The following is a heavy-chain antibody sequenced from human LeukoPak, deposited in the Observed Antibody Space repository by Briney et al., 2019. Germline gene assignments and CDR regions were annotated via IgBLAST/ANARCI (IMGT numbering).Heavy chain of an antibody. CDR3: AKDKWIGTYLHYYYGMDV. Sequence: TGGSLRLSCAASGXTFSSHWMHWVRQGPGKGLVWVSRINNDGTNTTYADSVKGRFTISRDNAKSTLYLQMNSLRAEDTAVYYCAKDKWIGTYLHYYYGMDVWGQGTTVTVSS. D-gene: IGHD3-10*01. CDR2: INNDGTNT. CDR1: GXTFSSHW. J-gene: IGHJ6*02. V-gene: IGHV3-74*01.